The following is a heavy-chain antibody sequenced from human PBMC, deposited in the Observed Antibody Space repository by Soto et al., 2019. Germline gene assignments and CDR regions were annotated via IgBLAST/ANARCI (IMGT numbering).Heavy chain of an antibody. CDR3: AKDISGRGSFYYYYGMDV. D-gene: IGHD1-26*01. CDR2: ISWNSGAI. CDR1: GFTFDDYA. V-gene: IGHV3-9*01. J-gene: IGHJ6*02. Sequence: GGSLRLSCAASGFTFDDYAMHWVRQAPGKGLEWVSGISWNSGAIGYADSVKARFTISRNNAKNSLYLQMNSLTTEDTAVYYCAKDISGRGSFYYYYGMDVWGQGTTVTVSS.